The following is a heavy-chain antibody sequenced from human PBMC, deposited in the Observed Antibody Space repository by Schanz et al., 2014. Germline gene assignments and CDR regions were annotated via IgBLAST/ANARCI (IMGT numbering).Heavy chain of an antibody. CDR2: INWNGASS. Sequence: EVQLVESGGGVVRPGGSLRLSCAASGFGFDDYAMSWVRQAPGKELEWVTGINWNGASSGYADSVKGRFTISRDNAKNSLYLQRNSLRAEDTALYYCARDSGSSSWYASDYWGQGTLVTVSS. D-gene: IGHD6-13*01. CDR3: ARDSGSSSWYASDY. J-gene: IGHJ4*02. CDR1: GFGFDDYA. V-gene: IGHV3-20*04.